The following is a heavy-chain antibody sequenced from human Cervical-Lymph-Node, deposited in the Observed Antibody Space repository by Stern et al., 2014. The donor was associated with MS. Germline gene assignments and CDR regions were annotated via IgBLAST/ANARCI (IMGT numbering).Heavy chain of an antibody. CDR1: SYSISSGYY. D-gene: IGHD6-13*01. V-gene: IGHV4-38-2*02. Sequence: QVQLQESGPGLVKPSETLSLTCTVSSYSISSGYYWGWIRQAPGKGLEGIGTIYHSGSTYYNPSLKSRVPISADTSPNHFSLKLTSVTAADTAMYYCAREEQQLVHGNWFDPWGQGTLVTVSS. J-gene: IGHJ5*02. CDR2: IYHSGST. CDR3: AREEQQLVHGNWFDP.